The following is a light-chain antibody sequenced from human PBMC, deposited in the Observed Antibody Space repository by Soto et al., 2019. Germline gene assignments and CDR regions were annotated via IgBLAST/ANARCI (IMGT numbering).Light chain of an antibody. CDR3: QSYDSSLSGVV. J-gene: IGLJ2*01. Sequence: QSVLTQPPSVSGAPGQRVIISCTGSSSNIGAGFDVHWYQQLPGTAPKLLIYGNNRRPSGVPDRFSGSRSGTSGSLAITGLQAEDEADYYCQSYDSSLSGVVFGGGTKLTVL. CDR2: GNN. V-gene: IGLV1-40*01. CDR1: SSNIGAGFD.